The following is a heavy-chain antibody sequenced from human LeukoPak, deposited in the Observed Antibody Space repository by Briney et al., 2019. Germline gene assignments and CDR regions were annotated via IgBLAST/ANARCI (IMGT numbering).Heavy chain of an antibody. V-gene: IGHV1-18*01. CDR2: ISAYNGNT. D-gene: IGHD3-10*01. J-gene: IGHJ4*02. Sequence: ASVKVSCKASGYTFTSYGISWVRQAPGQGLEWMGWISAYNGNTNYAQKLQGRVTMTTDTSTSTAYMELRSLRAEDTAVYYCAKELLYGSGSYYNNMLDYWGQGTLVTVSS. CDR3: AKELLYGSGSYYNNMLDY. CDR1: GYTFTSYG.